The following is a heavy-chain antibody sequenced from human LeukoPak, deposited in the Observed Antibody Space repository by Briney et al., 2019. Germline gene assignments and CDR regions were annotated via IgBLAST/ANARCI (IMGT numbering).Heavy chain of an antibody. Sequence: GGSLRLSCAASGFTFNIYSMNWVRQAPGKVLEWVSYISRSSDTTWYTDSVKDRFTISRDNAKNSLFLQMNSLRAEDTAVYYCARPSGSSWYPAFDMWGQGTMVTVSS. CDR2: ISRSSDTT. CDR3: ARPSGSSWYPAFDM. V-gene: IGHV3-48*04. CDR1: GFTFNIYS. J-gene: IGHJ3*02. D-gene: IGHD6-13*01.